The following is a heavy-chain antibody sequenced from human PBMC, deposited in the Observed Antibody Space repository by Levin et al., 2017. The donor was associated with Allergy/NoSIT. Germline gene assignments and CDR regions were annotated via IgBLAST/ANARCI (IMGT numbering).Heavy chain of an antibody. J-gene: IGHJ4*02. CDR1: GFTFSSYS. Sequence: GGSLRLSCAASGFTFSSYSMNWVRQAPGMGLEWVSSISISSTYVYYADSVKGRFTISRDNAKNSLYLQMNSLRAEDTAVYYCAPPPWGVRGVIPLDYWGQGTLVTVSS. V-gene: IGHV3-21*01. CDR3: APPPWGVRGVIPLDY. D-gene: IGHD3-10*01. CDR2: ISISSTYV.